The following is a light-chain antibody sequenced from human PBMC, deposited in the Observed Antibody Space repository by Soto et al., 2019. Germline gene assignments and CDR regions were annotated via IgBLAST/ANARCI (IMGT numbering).Light chain of an antibody. CDR1: QSLSSSQ. Sequence: EIVLTQSPGTLSLSPGERATLSCRASQSLSSSQLAWYQQKPGQAPRLLIHEASSRATGISDRFTGSGSGTDFTLTITTLEPEDFAVYYCQQYGSSPRTFGLGTKVEI. CDR3: QQYGSSPRT. J-gene: IGKJ1*01. V-gene: IGKV3-20*01. CDR2: EAS.